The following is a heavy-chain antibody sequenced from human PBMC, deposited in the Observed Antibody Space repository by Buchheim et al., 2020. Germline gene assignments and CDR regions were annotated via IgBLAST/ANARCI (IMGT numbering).Heavy chain of an antibody. CDR1: DDSINSYY. V-gene: IGHV4-59*01. J-gene: IGHJ6*02. D-gene: IGHD6-6*01. Sequence: QVRLQESGPGLVKPSETLSLTCTVSDDSINSYYWSWIRLPPGKGLEWIGNIYYSGSTNYNPSLEGRVTISVDTAKNQFSLKLTSVTAADTAVYYCARRGRQLAPRGYYHYGMDVWGQGTT. CDR2: IYYSGST. CDR3: ARRGRQLAPRGYYHYGMDV.